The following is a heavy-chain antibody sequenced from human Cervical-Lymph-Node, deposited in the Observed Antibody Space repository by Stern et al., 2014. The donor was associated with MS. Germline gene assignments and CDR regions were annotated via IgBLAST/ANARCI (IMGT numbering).Heavy chain of an antibody. V-gene: IGHV3-33*06. CDR2: IWYDGSNK. Sequence: VQLVESGGGVVQPGRSLRLSCAASGFTFSSYGMHWVRQAPGKGLERVAVIWYDGSNKYYADSVKGRFTISRDNSKNTLYLQMNSLRAEDTAVYYCAKDLDYYDSSGYPDYWGQGTLVTVSS. CDR3: AKDLDYYDSSGYPDY. CDR1: GFTFSSYG. D-gene: IGHD3-22*01. J-gene: IGHJ4*02.